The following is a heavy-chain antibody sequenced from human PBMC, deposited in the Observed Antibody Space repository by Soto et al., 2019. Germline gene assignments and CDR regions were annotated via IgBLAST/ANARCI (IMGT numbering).Heavy chain of an antibody. Sequence: SETLSLTCTVSGGAVSSGTYYWSWIRQPPGKGLEWIGHIYFTGSTNYNPSLKSRVTMSLDTSRNQFSLKLSSVTAADTAVYYCTRGPPRVQWFDPWGLGTLVTVYS. CDR3: TRGPPRVQWFDP. J-gene: IGHJ5*02. CDR1: GGAVSSGTYY. CDR2: IYFTGST. V-gene: IGHV4-61*01.